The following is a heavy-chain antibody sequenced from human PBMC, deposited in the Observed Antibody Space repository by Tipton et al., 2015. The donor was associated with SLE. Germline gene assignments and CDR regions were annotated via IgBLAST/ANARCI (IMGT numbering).Heavy chain of an antibody. CDR1: GGSLSNNY. V-gene: IGHV4-4*07. Sequence: GLVKPSETLSLTCTVSGGSLSNNYWSWIRQPAGKGLEWIGRMSFSGITHYNPSLSGRLTMSIDTSQNQFSLKLTSLTAADTAVYYCARTVVPAAMGAFDIWGQGTMVTVSS. D-gene: IGHD2-2*01. CDR3: ARTVVPAAMGAFDI. CDR2: MSFSGIT. J-gene: IGHJ3*02.